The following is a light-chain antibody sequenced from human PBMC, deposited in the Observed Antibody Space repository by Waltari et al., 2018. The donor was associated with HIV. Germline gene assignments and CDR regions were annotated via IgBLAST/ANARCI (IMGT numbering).Light chain of an antibody. CDR2: KDS. Sequence: SSDLTHPPSVSVSPAQTARITSSGNALPLQYAYLYQQKRGQAPVVVIYKDSERPSGIPERFSCSSSGTTVTLTISGVQAEDEADYYCQSADSSGPYRVFGGGTKLTVL. CDR3: QSADSSGPYRV. V-gene: IGLV3-25*03. CDR1: ALPLQY. J-gene: IGLJ3*02.